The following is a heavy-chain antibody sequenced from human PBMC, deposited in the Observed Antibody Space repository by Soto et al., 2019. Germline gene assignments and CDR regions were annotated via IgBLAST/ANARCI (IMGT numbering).Heavy chain of an antibody. CDR1: GFTFSSYW. Sequence: GGSLRLSCAASGFTFSSYWMSWVRQAPGKGLEWVSTIKGGGGNTYYTNSVKGRFTISRDNSKNTLFLQMNSLRAEDTAVYYCAKDRLWFGESRAQFDYWGQGTLVTVSS. CDR3: AKDRLWFGESRAQFDY. V-gene: IGHV3-23*01. CDR2: IKGGGGNT. D-gene: IGHD3-10*01. J-gene: IGHJ4*02.